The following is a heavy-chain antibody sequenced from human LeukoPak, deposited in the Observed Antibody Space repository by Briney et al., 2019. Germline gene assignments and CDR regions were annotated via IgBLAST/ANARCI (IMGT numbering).Heavy chain of an antibody. CDR3: TTDPWSGRKSGMDV. CDR2: IKSKTDGGTT. D-gene: IGHD3-10*01. Sequence: GGSLRLSCAASGFTFSNAWMSWVRQAPGKGLEWVGRIKSKTDGGTTDYAAPVKGRFTISRDDSKNTLYLQMNSLKTEDTAVYYCTTDPWSGRKSGMDVGGQGTTLTVPS. V-gene: IGHV3-15*01. CDR1: GFTFSNAW. J-gene: IGHJ6*02.